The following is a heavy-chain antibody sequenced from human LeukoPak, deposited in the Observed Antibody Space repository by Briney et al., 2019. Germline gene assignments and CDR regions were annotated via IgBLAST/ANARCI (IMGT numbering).Heavy chain of an antibody. D-gene: IGHD3-16*01. V-gene: IGHV4-30-4*01. CDR1: GGSISSGDYY. Sequence: PSETLSLTCTVSGGSISSGDYYWSWIRQPPGKGLEWIGYIYYSGSTYYNPSLMSRVTISVDTSKNQFSLKLSSVTAADTAVYYCARGGGLPHYYYYGMDVWGQGTTVTVSS. CDR3: ARGGGLPHYYYYGMDV. J-gene: IGHJ6*02. CDR2: IYYSGST.